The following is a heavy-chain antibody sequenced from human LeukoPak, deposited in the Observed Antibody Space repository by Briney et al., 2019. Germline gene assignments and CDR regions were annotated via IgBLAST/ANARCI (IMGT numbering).Heavy chain of an antibody. D-gene: IGHD2-2*02. J-gene: IGHJ6*03. Sequence: GGSLRLSCAASGFTFSSYGMHWVRQAPGKGLEWVAVIPNDRRNNYYADSVKGRFTISRDNSKNTLYLQMNSLRAEDTAVYYCAKSKYVVVPAAITKLNLYMDVWGKGTTVTVSS. CDR3: AKSKYVVVPAAITKLNLYMDV. V-gene: IGHV3-30*18. CDR1: GFTFSSYG. CDR2: IPNDRRNN.